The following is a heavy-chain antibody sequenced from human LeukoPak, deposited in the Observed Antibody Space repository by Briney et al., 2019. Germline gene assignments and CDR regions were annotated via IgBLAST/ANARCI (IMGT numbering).Heavy chain of an antibody. V-gene: IGHV3-15*01. J-gene: IGHJ4*02. CDR1: GFTFSNAW. CDR3: ATYCSGARCYSGLQY. CDR2: IKSKTDGGTT. D-gene: IGHD2-15*01. Sequence: GGSLRLSCAASGFTFSNAWLSWVRQAPGKGLEWVGRIKSKTDGGTTDYAAPVKGRFTISRDDLKNTVYLQMNSLRAEDTALYYCATYCSGARCYSGLQYWGQGTLVTVSP.